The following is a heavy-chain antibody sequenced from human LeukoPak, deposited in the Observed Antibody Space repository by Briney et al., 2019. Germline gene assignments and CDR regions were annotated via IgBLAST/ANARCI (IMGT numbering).Heavy chain of an antibody. D-gene: IGHD2-15*01. CDR3: ARVNCSGGSCFGSGGMDV. CDR1: GFTFSSYA. Sequence: PGGSLRLSCAASGFTFSSYAMSWIRQAPGKGLECVSYISSSSSYTNYADSVKGRFTISRDNAKNSLYLQMNSLRAEDTAVYYCARVNCSGGSCFGSGGMDVWGQGTTVTVSS. J-gene: IGHJ6*02. V-gene: IGHV3-11*06. CDR2: ISSSSSYT.